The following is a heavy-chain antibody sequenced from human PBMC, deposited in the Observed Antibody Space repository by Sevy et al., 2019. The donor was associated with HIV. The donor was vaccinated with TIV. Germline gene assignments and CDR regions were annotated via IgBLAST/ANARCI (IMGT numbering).Heavy chain of an antibody. V-gene: IGHV3-23*01. CDR3: ARPSPRIAAAASAFSDN. CDR2: INGRGGST. J-gene: IGHJ4*02. CDR1: GYSFSSYA. D-gene: IGHD6-13*01. Sequence: GGSLRLSCVVSGYSFSSYAISWVRQAPGKGLEWVSTINGRGGSTYYADSVKGRFTLSRDNPKNTLFLQMINLRVDDAAIYYCARPSPRIAAAASAFSDNWGQGTLVTVSS.